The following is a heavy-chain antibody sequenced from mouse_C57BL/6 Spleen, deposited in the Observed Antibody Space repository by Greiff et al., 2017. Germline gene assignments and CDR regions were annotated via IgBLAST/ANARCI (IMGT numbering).Heavy chain of an antibody. CDR3: TRCGYPFDY. Sequence: QVQLQQPGAELVRPGASVTLSCKASGYTFTDYEMHWVKQTPVHGLEWIGAIDPETGGTAYNQKFKGKAILTADKSSSTAYMELRSLTSGDSAVYYCTRCGYPFDYWGQGTTLTVSS. CDR2: IDPETGGT. CDR1: GYTFTDYE. D-gene: IGHD2-2*01. J-gene: IGHJ2*01. V-gene: IGHV1-15*01.